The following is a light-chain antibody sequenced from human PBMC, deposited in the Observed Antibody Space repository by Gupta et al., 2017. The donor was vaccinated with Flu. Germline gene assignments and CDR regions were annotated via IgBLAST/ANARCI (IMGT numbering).Light chain of an antibody. J-gene: IGKJ5*01. CDR1: QMASSY. V-gene: IGKV3-11*01. CDR3: QQRRSYPIT. CDR2: DAS. Sequence: TLSLLPGERSSLSCRASQMASSYLAWYQHKPVQAPRVLIYDASNRAPGIPARFSGSGSGTDFTLTISSLEPEDFAVYYCQQRRSYPITFGQGTRLEIK.